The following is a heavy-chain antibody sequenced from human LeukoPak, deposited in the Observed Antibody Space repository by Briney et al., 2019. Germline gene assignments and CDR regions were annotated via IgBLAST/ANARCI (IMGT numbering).Heavy chain of an antibody. J-gene: IGHJ4*02. CDR2: IYRGGST. Sequence: AGGSLRLSCAVSGFTVSSNCMSWVRQAPGKGLEWVSAIYRGGSTYYADSVKGRFTISRDNSKNTVYLQLNTLRAEDTAVYHCARDLFRSERAGLNDYWGQGTLVTVSS. CDR3: ARDLFRSERAGLNDY. CDR1: GFTVSSNC. V-gene: IGHV3-53*01. D-gene: IGHD3-16*01.